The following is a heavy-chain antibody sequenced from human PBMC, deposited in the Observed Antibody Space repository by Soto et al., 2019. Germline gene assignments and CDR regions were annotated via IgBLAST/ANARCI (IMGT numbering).Heavy chain of an antibody. CDR1: GFTFGSYA. V-gene: IGHV3-23*01. Sequence: GGSLRLSCAASGFTFGSYAMSWVRQAPGKGLEWVSAISGSGGSTYYADSVKGRFTISRDNSKNTLYLQMNSLRAEDTAVYYCAKDRHYYDSSGYEVWFDPWGQGTLVTVSS. CDR2: ISGSGGST. CDR3: AKDRHYYDSSGYEVWFDP. J-gene: IGHJ5*02. D-gene: IGHD3-22*01.